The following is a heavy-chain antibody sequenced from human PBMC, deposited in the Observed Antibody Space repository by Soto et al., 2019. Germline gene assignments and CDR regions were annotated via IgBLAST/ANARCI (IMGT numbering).Heavy chain of an antibody. CDR2: IKQDGSEK. J-gene: IGHJ4*02. CDR3: ARATRWARSGYPSH. CDR1: GFTFSSYW. Sequence: GGSLRLSCAASGFTFSSYWMSWVRQAPGKGLEWVANIKQDGSEKYYVDSVKGRFTISRDNAKNSLYLQMNSLRAEDTAVYYCARATRWARSGYPSHWGQGTLVTVSS. V-gene: IGHV3-7*01. D-gene: IGHD3-22*01.